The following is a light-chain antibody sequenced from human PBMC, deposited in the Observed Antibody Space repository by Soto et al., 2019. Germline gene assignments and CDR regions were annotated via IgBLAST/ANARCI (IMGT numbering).Light chain of an antibody. J-gene: IGLJ2*01. CDR2: NND. Sequence: QSVLTQPPSVSGAPGQRVTISCTGTSSNIGAGYAVHWYQQLPGTAPKLLIYNNDNRPSGVPDRISASNSGTSASLAITGLQAEDEAHYYCQSYDDGLGGSVFGGGTKLTVL. CDR3: QSYDDGLGGSV. V-gene: IGLV1-40*01. CDR1: SSNIGAGYA.